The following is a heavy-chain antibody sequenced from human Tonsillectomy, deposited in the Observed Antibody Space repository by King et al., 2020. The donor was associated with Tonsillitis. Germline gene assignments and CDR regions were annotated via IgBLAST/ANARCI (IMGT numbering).Heavy chain of an antibody. CDR2: SNPNSGDT. Sequence: VQLVESGAEVKKPGASVKVSCKASGYAFNDYYRHWVRQDPGQGLEGMGWSNPNSGDTNYGQKFQDRVTMTRDTSINTAYMGLSRLTSDDTAVYYCARDLLEAVAVYFFADWGQGTLVTVSS. V-gene: IGHV1-2*02. D-gene: IGHD6-19*01. J-gene: IGHJ4*02. CDR1: GYAFNDYY. CDR3: ARDLLEAVAVYFFAD.